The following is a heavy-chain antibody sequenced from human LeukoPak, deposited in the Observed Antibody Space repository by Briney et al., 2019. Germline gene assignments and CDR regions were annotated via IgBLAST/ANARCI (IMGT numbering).Heavy chain of an antibody. CDR2: IDYSGST. D-gene: IGHD6-13*01. Sequence: SETLSLTCANSGGSISSYYWTWIRQSPVRGLEWMGQIDYSGSTTYKPSLESRVSMSIDMSRRQFSLTLTSVTAADTAVYFCATSGTWSSIDFWGQGTLVTVSS. V-gene: IGHV4-59*01. J-gene: IGHJ4*02. CDR3: ATSGTWSSIDF. CDR1: GGSISSYY.